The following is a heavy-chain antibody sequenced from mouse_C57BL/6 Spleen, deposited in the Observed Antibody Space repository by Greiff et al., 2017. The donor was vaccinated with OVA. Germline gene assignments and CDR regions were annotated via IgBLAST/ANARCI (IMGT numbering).Heavy chain of an antibody. Sequence: EAGGGLVQPTGSLKLSCAASGFSFNTYAMNWVRQAPGKGLEWVARIRSKSNNYATYYADSVKDRFTISRDDSESMLYLQMNNLKTEDTAMYYCVGQGGYGFAYWGQGTLVTVSA. J-gene: IGHJ3*01. CDR3: VGQGGYGFAY. CDR1: GFSFNTYA. CDR2: IRSKSNNYAT. D-gene: IGHD2-2*01. V-gene: IGHV10-1*01.